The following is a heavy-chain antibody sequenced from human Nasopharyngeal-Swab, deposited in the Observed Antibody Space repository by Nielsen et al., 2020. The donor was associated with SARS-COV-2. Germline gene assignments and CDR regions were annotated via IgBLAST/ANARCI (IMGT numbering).Heavy chain of an antibody. V-gene: IGHV4-39*01. CDR1: GDSIAYSTFY. J-gene: IGHJ4*02. CDR2: IYYNGNT. D-gene: IGHD6-13*01. CDR3: VRSSSWYYFDY. Sequence: SETLSLTCTVSGDSIAYSTFYWGWIRQPPVKGLELIGNIYYNGNTYQNPSLKSRLTISVDKSKNQFSLQLSSVTAADTAVYYCVRSSSWYYFDYWAQGTQVTVSS.